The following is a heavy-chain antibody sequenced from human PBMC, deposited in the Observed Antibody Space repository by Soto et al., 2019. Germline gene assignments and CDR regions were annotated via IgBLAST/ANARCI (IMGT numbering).Heavy chain of an antibody. Sequence: GGSLRLSCSASGFTFSSYTMRWVRQAPGKGLEYVSAISSNGGSTYYADSVKGRFTISRDNSKNTLYLQMSSLRAEDTAVYYCVKGNYYDSSGYYYDFDVWGQGTLVTVSS. CDR3: VKGNYYDSSGYYYDFDV. J-gene: IGHJ4*02. V-gene: IGHV3-64D*06. D-gene: IGHD3-22*01. CDR1: GFTFSSYT. CDR2: ISSNGGST.